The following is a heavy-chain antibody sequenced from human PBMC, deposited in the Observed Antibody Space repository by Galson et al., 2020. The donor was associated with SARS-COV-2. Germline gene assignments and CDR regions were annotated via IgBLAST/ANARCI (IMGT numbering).Heavy chain of an antibody. Sequence: SGPTLVKPTQTLTLTCTFSGFSLSTSGVGVGWIRQPPGKTLEWLAPINLDDDKRYSPSLKSRLTITKDTSKNQVVLTMTNMDPVDTATYYCAHRDIVLGGPPGFDYWGQGTLVTVSS. CDR1: GFSLSTSGVG. J-gene: IGHJ4*02. V-gene: IGHV2-5*02. CDR3: AHRDIVLGGPPGFDY. D-gene: IGHD2-8*02. CDR2: INLDDDK.